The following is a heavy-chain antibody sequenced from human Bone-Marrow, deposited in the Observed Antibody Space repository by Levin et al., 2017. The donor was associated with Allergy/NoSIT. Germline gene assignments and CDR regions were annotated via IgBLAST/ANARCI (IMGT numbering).Heavy chain of an antibody. CDR1: GFTFSSYS. D-gene: IGHD3-3*01. Sequence: GGSLRLSCAASGFTFSSYSMNWVRQAPGKGLEWVSSISSSSSYIYYADSVKGRFTISRDNAKNSLYLQMNSLRAEDTAVYYCARDRDITIFGVAIDPYYMDVWGKGTTVTVSS. J-gene: IGHJ6*03. CDR3: ARDRDITIFGVAIDPYYMDV. CDR2: ISSSSSYI. V-gene: IGHV3-21*01.